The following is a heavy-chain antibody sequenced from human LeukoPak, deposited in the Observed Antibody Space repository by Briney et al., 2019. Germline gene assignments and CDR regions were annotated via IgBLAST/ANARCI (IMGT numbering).Heavy chain of an antibody. J-gene: IGHJ4*02. D-gene: IGHD3-9*01. CDR2: INPNSGGT. CDR3: ARGFYDILTGYPPPLRY. CDR1: GYTFTGYY. Sequence: ASVKVSCKASGYTFTGYYMHWVRQAPGQGLEWMGWINPNSGGTNYAQKFQGRVTMTRDTSISTAYMELRSLRSDDTAVYYCARGFYDILTGYPPPLRYWGQGTLVTVSS. V-gene: IGHV1-2*02.